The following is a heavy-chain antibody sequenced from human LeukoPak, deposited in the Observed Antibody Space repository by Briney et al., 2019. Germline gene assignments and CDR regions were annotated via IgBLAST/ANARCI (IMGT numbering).Heavy chain of an antibody. CDR3: ARDKELRYFDWLGFDP. V-gene: IGHV4-59*01. J-gene: IGHJ5*02. Sequence: SETLSLTCTVSGGSISSYYWSWIRQPPGKGLEWIGYIYYSGSTNYNPSLKSRVTISVDTSKNQFSLKLSSVTAADTAVYYCARDKELRYFDWLGFDPWGQGTLVTVSS. D-gene: IGHD3-9*01. CDR2: IYYSGST. CDR1: GGSISSYY.